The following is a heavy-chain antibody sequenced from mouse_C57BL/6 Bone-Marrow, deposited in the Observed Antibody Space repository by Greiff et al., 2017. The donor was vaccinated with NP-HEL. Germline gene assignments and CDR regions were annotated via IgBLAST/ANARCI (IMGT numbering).Heavy chain of an antibody. V-gene: IGHV1-81*01. Sequence: VQLQESGAELARPGASVKLSCKASGYTFTSYGISWVKQRTGQGLEWIGEIYPRSGNTYYNEKFKGKATLTADKSSSTAYMELRSLTSEDSAVYFCARPPNYYGSSPYYFDYWGQGTTLTVSS. CDR1: GYTFTSYG. D-gene: IGHD1-1*01. CDR2: IYPRSGNT. CDR3: ARPPNYYGSSPYYFDY. J-gene: IGHJ2*01.